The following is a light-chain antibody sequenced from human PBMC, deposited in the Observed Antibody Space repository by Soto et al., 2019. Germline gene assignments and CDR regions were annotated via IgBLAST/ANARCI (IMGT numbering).Light chain of an antibody. J-gene: IGLJ2*01. CDR3: QSYDSSLSGSVV. Sequence: QSVLTQPPSVSGAPGQRVTISCTGSSSNIGAGYDVHWYQQLPGTAPKLLIFDNSNRPSGAPDRISGSRSGTSASLAITGLQAEDEADYYCQSYDSSLSGSVVFGGGTKLTVL. CDR2: DNS. V-gene: IGLV1-40*01. CDR1: SSNIGAGYD.